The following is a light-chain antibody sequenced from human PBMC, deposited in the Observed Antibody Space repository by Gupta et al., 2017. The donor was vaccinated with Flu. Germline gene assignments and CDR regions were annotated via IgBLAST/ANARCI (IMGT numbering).Light chain of an antibody. CDR2: GAS. CDR3: QQRNVWPPLT. CDR1: QSVTNY. V-gene: IGKV3-11*01. Sequence: ATLSLSPGERATLYGRASQSVTNYLAWYKQKPGQAPRRLIYGASNRATGIPARLSGSEYGTDLTLTISSREPEDFAGYYCQQRNVWPPLTFGHGTKVDVK. J-gene: IGKJ3*01.